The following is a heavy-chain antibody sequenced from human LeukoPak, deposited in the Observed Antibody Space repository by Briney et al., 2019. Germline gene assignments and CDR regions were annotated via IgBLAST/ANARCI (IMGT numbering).Heavy chain of an antibody. CDR3: AKVGCSGGSCWYYFDY. V-gene: IGHV3-30-3*01. CDR1: GFTFSSYA. Sequence: PGGSLRLSCAASGFTFSSYAMHWVRQAPGKGLEWVAVISYDGSNKYYADSVKGRFTISRDNSKNTLYLQMNSLRAEDTAVYYCAKVGCSGGSCWYYFDYWGQGTLVTVSS. J-gene: IGHJ4*02. D-gene: IGHD2-15*01. CDR2: ISYDGSNK.